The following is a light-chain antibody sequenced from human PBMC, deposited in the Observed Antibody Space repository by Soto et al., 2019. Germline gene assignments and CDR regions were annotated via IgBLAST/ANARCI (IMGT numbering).Light chain of an antibody. Sequence: IHMTQSTSTLSASVGDRVTITCRASESISSWLAWYQQKPGKAPKLLVYKASNLESGVPSRFSGSGSGTELTLTISSLQTDDFATYYCQQYNSFSPWTFGQGTKVDIK. CDR1: ESISSW. CDR3: QQYNSFSPWT. J-gene: IGKJ1*01. V-gene: IGKV1-5*03. CDR2: KAS.